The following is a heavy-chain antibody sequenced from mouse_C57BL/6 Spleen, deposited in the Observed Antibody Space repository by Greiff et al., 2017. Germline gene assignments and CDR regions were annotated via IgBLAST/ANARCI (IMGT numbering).Heavy chain of an antibody. D-gene: IGHD2-3*01. CDR1: GFSLTSYG. V-gene: IGHV2-5*01. Sequence: VQLQESGPGLVQPSPSLSLTCTVSGFSLTSYGVHWVRQSPGKGLEWLGVIWRGGSTAYNAAFMSRLSITKDNSKDKVFFKMNSLQADDNAIYYCAKNKDGYSMDYWGQGTSVTVSS. CDR2: IWRGGST. CDR3: AKNKDGYSMDY. J-gene: IGHJ4*01.